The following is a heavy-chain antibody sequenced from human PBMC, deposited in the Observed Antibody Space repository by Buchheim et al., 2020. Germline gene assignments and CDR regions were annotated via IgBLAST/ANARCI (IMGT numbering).Heavy chain of an antibody. CDR1: GYTFTGYY. CDR2: INPNSGGT. CDR3: ARAGLPEIVVVVAATQLLRWNWFDP. J-gene: IGHJ5*02. D-gene: IGHD2-15*01. Sequence: QVQLVQSGAEVKKPGASVKVSCKASGYTFTGYYMHWVRQAPGQGLEWMGRINPNSGGTNYAQKFQGRVTMTRDTSISTAYMELSRLRSDDTAVYYCARAGLPEIVVVVAATQLLRWNWFDPWGQGTL. V-gene: IGHV1-2*06.